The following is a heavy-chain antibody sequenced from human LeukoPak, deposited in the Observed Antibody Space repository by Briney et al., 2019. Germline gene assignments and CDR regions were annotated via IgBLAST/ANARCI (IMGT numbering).Heavy chain of an antibody. CDR1: GFTVSSNY. D-gene: IGHD3-22*01. Sequence: GGSLRLSCAASGFTVSSNYMSWVRQAPGKGLEWVSVIYSGGSTYYADSVKGRFTISRDHSKNTLHLQMNSLRAEDTAVYYCAKEYYDSSGYYGPYYFDYWGQGTLVTVSS. V-gene: IGHV3-66*01. J-gene: IGHJ4*02. CDR2: IYSGGST. CDR3: AKEYYDSSGYYGPYYFDY.